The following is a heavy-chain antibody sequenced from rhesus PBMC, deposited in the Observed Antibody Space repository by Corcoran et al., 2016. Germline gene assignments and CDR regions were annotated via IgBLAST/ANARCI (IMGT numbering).Heavy chain of an antibody. V-gene: IGHV4-169*01. CDR2: ISGSGSST. CDR3: AKYLAYFDY. CDR1: GGSISSSY. D-gene: IGHD2-21*01. J-gene: IGHJ4*01. Sequence: QLQLQESGPGLVKPSETLSVTCAVSGGSISSSYWSWIRQAPGKGLEWIGYISGSGSSTNYNPSLKSRVTLSVDTSKNQLSLKLSSVTTADTAVYYWAKYLAYFDYWGQGVLVTVSS.